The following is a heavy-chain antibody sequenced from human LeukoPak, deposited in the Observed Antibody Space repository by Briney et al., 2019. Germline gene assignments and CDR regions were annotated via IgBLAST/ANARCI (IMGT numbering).Heavy chain of an antibody. Sequence: PGESLKISCKGSGYSFTSYWIAWVRQMPGKGLEWMGIIYPGDSDTRYSQSFRGQVTISADKSISTAYLQWSSLKASDTAMYYCARPRSSGSYYWDAFDIWGQGTRVTVSS. V-gene: IGHV5-51*01. CDR3: ARPRSSGSYYWDAFDI. CDR2: IYPGDSDT. D-gene: IGHD3-10*01. CDR1: GYSFTSYW. J-gene: IGHJ3*02.